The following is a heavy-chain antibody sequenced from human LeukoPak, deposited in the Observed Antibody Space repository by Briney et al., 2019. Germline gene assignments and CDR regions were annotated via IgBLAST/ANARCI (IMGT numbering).Heavy chain of an antibody. V-gene: IGHV4-4*07. CDR1: GRSISSYY. J-gene: IGHJ2*01. CDR3: ARDKVVTAIQDWYFDL. Sequence: PSETLSLTCTVSGRSISSYYWSWIRQPAGKGLEWIGRIYTSGSTNYNPSLKSRVTMSVDTSKNQFSLKLSSVTAADTAVYYCARDKVVTAIQDWYFDLWGRGTLVTVSS. CDR2: IYTSGST. D-gene: IGHD2-21*02.